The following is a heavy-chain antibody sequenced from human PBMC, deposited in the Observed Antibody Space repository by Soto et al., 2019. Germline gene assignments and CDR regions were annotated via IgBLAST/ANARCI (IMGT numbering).Heavy chain of an antibody. CDR3: ARGSDSLGW. CDR2: INPYNAKT. Sequence: ASVKVSCKASGYTFTSYDINWVRQAPGQGLERMGWINPYNAKTNSAQKFQGRVSMTTDTSSSTAYMEVLSLRSDDTAIYYCARGSDSLGWWGQGTLVTVSS. J-gene: IGHJ4*02. D-gene: IGHD6-19*01. V-gene: IGHV1-18*01. CDR1: GYTFTSYD.